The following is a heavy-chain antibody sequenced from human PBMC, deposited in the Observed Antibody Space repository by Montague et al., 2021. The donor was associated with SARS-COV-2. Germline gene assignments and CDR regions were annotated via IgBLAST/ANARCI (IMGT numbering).Heavy chain of an antibody. CDR2: INYGGST. CDR3: VRGAPGY. D-gene: IGHD1-1*01. Sequence: SETLSLTCAVYGGSFSDHHWTWIRQSPGGGLEWIGQINYGGSTKYNPSLRSRVTISIDTSKNQFSLKLTSVTAADTAVYYCVRGAPGYWGQGTLVTVSS. J-gene: IGHJ4*02. V-gene: IGHV4-34*01. CDR1: GGSFSDHH.